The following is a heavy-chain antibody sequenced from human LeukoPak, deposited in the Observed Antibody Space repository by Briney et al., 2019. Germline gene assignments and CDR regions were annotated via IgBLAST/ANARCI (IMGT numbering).Heavy chain of an antibody. D-gene: IGHD5-12*01. CDR3: ARVPSGYDFHFDY. CDR2: MNPNSGNT. V-gene: IGHV1-8*03. CDR1: GYTFTSYD. J-gene: IGHJ4*02. Sequence: ASVKVSCKASGYTFTSYDINWVRQATGQGLEWMGWMNPNSGNTGYAQKFQGRVTITRNTSISTAYMELSSLRSEDAAVYYCARVPSGYDFHFDYWGKGTLVTVSS.